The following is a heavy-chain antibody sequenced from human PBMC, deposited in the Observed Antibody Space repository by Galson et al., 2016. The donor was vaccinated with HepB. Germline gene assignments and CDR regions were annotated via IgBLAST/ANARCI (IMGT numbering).Heavy chain of an antibody. V-gene: IGHV1-69*13. Sequence: SVKVSCKASGGIFGSSTFSWVRQAPGQGLEWMGDIISIIGTTHYAQNFQGRVTITADESTSTAYMELRSLRYDDTAVYFCARGTSQAPYYYDATGFQNWGQGTLLTVSS. CDR2: IISIIGTT. D-gene: IGHD3-22*01. CDR1: GGIFGSST. CDR3: ARGTSQAPYYYDATGFQN. J-gene: IGHJ4*02.